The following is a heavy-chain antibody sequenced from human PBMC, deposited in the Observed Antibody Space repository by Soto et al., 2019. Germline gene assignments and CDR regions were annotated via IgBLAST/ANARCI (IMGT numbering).Heavy chain of an antibody. V-gene: IGHV1-18*01. D-gene: IGHD3-22*01. Sequence: GASVKVSCKASGYTFTSYGISWVRQAPGQGLEWMGWISAYNGNTNYAQKLQGRVTITTDTSTSTAYMELRSLISDDTAVCYCARDYDSSGYRPTGYYGMDVWGQGTTVTVSS. CDR2: ISAYNGNT. J-gene: IGHJ6*02. CDR3: ARDYDSSGYRPTGYYGMDV. CDR1: GYTFTSYG.